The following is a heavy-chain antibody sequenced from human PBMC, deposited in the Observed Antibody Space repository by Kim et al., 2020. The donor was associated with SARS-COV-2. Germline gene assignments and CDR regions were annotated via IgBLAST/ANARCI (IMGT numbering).Heavy chain of an antibody. CDR2: ISHDGTNK. D-gene: IGHD3-10*01. CDR1: GFSFSDYG. Sequence: GGSLRLSCAASGFSFSDYGMHWCRQAPGKGLEWVTFISHDGTNKYFADSVKGRFTVSRDNSKNTVYLHMSTLRAEDTAVYYCARGAGLWFAASDPWGQGTLVTVSS. CDR3: ARGAGLWFAASDP. J-gene: IGHJ5*02. V-gene: IGHV3-33*05.